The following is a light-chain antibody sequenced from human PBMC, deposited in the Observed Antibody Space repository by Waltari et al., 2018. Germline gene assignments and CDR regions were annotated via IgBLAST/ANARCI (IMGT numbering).Light chain of an antibody. Sequence: QSALTQPPSVSGSPGQSVTISCTGSSSDVGSYNRVSWYQQSPGTAPKLMIYEVTNRPSGVPDRFSGPKSGNTASLTISGLQAEDEADYYCSSYTSSSTLGVFGGGTKLTVL. CDR3: SSYTSSSTLGV. J-gene: IGLJ2*01. CDR2: EVT. CDR1: SSDVGSYNR. V-gene: IGLV2-18*02.